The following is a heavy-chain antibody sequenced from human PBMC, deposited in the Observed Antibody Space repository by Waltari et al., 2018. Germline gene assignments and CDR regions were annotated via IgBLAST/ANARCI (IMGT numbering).Heavy chain of an antibody. CDR1: GFTFSSYA. CDR2: ISYDGSNK. J-gene: IGHJ4*02. Sequence: QVQLVESGGGVVQPGRSLRLSCAASGFTFSSYAMHWVRQAPGKGLGGVAGISYDGSNKYYADSVKGRFTISRDNSKNTLYLQMNSLRAEDTAVYYCARSGRTGTTDYFDYWGQGTLVTVSS. V-gene: IGHV3-30-3*01. CDR3: ARSGRTGTTDYFDY. D-gene: IGHD1-7*01.